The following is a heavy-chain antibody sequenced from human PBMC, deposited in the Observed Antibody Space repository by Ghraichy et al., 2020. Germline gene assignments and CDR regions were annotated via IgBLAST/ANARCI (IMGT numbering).Heavy chain of an antibody. V-gene: IGHV3-23*01. J-gene: IGHJ4*02. Sequence: GGSLRLSCAASGFTFNSYVMSWVRQAPGKGLEWVSAITNTGGNTYYADSVKGRFTIFRDNSKITLYLQMDSLRAEDTALYYCARKSGGTYHFDFWGQGTLVTVSS. CDR1: GFTFNSYV. D-gene: IGHD1-26*01. CDR3: ARKSGGTYHFDF. CDR2: ITNTGGNT.